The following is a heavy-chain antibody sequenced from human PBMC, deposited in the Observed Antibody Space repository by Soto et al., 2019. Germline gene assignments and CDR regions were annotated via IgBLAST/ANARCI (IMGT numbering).Heavy chain of an antibody. CDR3: ASFGTRGITIFRPGPTGYGMDV. V-gene: IGHV4-30-2*02. CDR1: GGSISSGGYS. D-gene: IGHD3-3*01. Sequence: PSETLSLTCAVSGGSISSGGYSWSWIRQPPGKGLEWIGYIYHSGSTYYNPSLKSRVTISVDTSKNQFSLKLSSVTAADTAVYYCASFGTRGITIFRPGPTGYGMDVWGQGTTVTVSS. CDR2: IYHSGST. J-gene: IGHJ6*02.